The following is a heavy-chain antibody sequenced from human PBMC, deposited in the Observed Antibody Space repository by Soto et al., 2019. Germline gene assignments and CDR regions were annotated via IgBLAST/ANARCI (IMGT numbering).Heavy chain of an antibody. CDR3: ARAHKPPNWNDVGWFDP. Sequence: ASVQVSCKASGYTFTGYYMHWVRQAPGQGLEWMGWINPNSGGTNYAQKFQGRVTMTRDTSISTAYMELSRLRSDDTAVYYCARAHKPPNWNDVGWFDPWGQGTLVTVSS. D-gene: IGHD1-20*01. V-gene: IGHV1-2*02. CDR2: INPNSGGT. J-gene: IGHJ5*02. CDR1: GYTFTGYY.